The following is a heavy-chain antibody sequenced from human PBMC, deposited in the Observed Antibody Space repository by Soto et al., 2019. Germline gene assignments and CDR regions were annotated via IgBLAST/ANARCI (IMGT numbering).Heavy chain of an antibody. Sequence: QVQLVESGGGVVQPGRSLRLSCAASGFTFSSYGMHWVRQAPGKGLEWVAGIWYDGSNKYYADSVKGRFTISRDNSKNTLYLQMNSLRAEDTAVYYCASEGYSYGFFDYWGQGTLVTVSS. CDR2: IWYDGSNK. V-gene: IGHV3-33*01. CDR1: GFTFSSYG. CDR3: ASEGYSYGFFDY. J-gene: IGHJ4*02. D-gene: IGHD5-18*01.